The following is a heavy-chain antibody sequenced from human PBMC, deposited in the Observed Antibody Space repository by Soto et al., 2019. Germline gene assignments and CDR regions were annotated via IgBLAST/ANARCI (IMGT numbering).Heavy chain of an antibody. V-gene: IGHV3-23*01. CDR1: EFTFSRYA. CDR3: AKDSWMVGTYYFDS. J-gene: IGHJ4*02. D-gene: IGHD2-15*01. Sequence: GGSLRLYCAASEFTFSRYAMNCVRQAPGKGLEWVAAITPSGDSTFYGDSVKGRFTISRDNSRDTLHLEMNSLTVDDTAVYYCAKDSWMVGTYYFDSWGQGTLVTVS. CDR2: ITPSGDST.